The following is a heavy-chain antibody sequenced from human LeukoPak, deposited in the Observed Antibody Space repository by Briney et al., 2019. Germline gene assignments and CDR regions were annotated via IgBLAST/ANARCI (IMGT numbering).Heavy chain of an antibody. CDR1: DGSITRSSYY. V-gene: IGHV4-39*01. D-gene: IGHD2-21*02. CDR3: ARLRVTTGFDY. Sequence: SETLSLTCTVSDGSITRSSYYWGWIRQTPGEGLDWIGSIYYSGITYYNPSLQGRVTMSVDTSKNQFSLKLNSVTVADTAVYYCARLRVTTGFDYWDQGIPVTVSS. CDR2: IYYSGIT. J-gene: IGHJ4*02.